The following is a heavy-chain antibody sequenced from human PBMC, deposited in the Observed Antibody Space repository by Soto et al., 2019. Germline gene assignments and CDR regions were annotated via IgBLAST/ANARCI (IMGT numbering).Heavy chain of an antibody. CDR2: NYYSGNT. CDR3: ARGSSIGGLYYGMDV. J-gene: IGHJ6*02. Sequence: QVQLQESGPGLVKPSQTLSLTCTVSGGSISSGGYSWTWIRQHPGKGLEWIGYNYYSGNTYYNPSLTDRITTSIVTSKKQFSLKLSSVTAADTAVYSCARGSSIGGLYYGMDVWGQGTTVTVSS. CDR1: GGSISSGGYS. D-gene: IGHD6-6*01. V-gene: IGHV4-31*03.